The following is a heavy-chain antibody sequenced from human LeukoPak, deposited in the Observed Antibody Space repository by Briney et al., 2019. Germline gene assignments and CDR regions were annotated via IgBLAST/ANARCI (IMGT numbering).Heavy chain of an antibody. V-gene: IGHV3-7*01. CDR1: GFTFSNYW. CDR3: ARGGSGYSYGKIDS. CDR2: IKQDGSET. D-gene: IGHD5-18*01. Sequence: GGSLRLSCAASGFTFSNYWINWVGQPPGKGLEWVANIKQDGSETYCVDSVKGRFTITRDNAKNSLYLQMNSLRDEDTAVYYCARGGSGYSYGKIDSWGQGILVTVSS. J-gene: IGHJ4*02.